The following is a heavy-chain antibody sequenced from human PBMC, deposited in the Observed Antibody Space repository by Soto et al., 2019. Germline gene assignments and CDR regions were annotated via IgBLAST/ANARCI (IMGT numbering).Heavy chain of an antibody. CDR2: IYYSGST. D-gene: IGHD6-13*01. Sequence: KPSETLSLTCTVSVGSISSYYWSLIRQPPGKGLEWIGYIYYSGSTNYNPSLKSRVTISVDTSKNQFSLKLSSVTAAYTPVYYCARAEAAGTVYYYYGMEVWGKGTKVTASS. CDR3: ARAEAAGTVYYYYGMEV. V-gene: IGHV4-59*01. J-gene: IGHJ6*04. CDR1: VGSISSYY.